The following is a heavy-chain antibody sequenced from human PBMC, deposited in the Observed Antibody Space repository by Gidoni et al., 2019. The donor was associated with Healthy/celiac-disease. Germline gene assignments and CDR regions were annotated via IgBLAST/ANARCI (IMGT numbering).Heavy chain of an antibody. D-gene: IGHD5-12*01. J-gene: IGHJ4*02. CDR2: IYYSGST. CDR3: AVGLNRGGYDLDY. Sequence: QVQLQESAPGLVQPSETLSLTCPVSGGSISSYYWSWIRQPPGKGLEWIGYIYYSGSTNYNPPLKSRVTISVDTSKNQFSLKLSSVTAADTAVYYCAVGLNRGGYDLDYWGQGTLVTVSS. CDR1: GGSISSYY. V-gene: IGHV4-59*08.